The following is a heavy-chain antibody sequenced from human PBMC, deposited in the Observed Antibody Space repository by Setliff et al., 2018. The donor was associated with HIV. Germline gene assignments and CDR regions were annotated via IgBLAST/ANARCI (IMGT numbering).Heavy chain of an antibody. Sequence: GGSLRLSCAVSGFTFISYGMYWVRQAPGKGLEWVAFIRYDGSNKYYADSVKGRFTISRDNSKNTLYLQMNSLRAEDTAVYYCAKDVCSGAYCYAYYYYGMDVWGQGTTVTVSS. J-gene: IGHJ6*02. V-gene: IGHV3-30*02. CDR2: IRYDGSNK. CDR3: AKDVCSGAYCYAYYYYGMDV. CDR1: GFTFISYG. D-gene: IGHD2-15*01.